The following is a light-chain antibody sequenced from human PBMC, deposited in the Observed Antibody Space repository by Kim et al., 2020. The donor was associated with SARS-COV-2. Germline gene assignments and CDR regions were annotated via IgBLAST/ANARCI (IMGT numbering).Light chain of an antibody. Sequence: GTVTLTCASSTGAVTRGYYPNWFQQKPGQAPRALIYSTSNKRSWTPARFSGSLLGGKAALTLSGVQPEDEAEYYCLLYYGGAQPVFGGGTQLTVL. CDR3: LLYYGGAQPV. J-gene: IGLJ2*01. V-gene: IGLV7-43*01. CDR1: TGAVTRGYY. CDR2: STS.